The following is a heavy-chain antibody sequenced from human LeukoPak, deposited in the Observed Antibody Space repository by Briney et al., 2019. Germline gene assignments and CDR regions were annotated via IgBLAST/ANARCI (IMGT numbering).Heavy chain of an antibody. CDR3: AREKVYGDYDYYYGMDV. Sequence: ASVKVSCKASGGTFSSYAISWVRRAPGQGLEWMGGFIPIFGTANYAQKFQGRVTITADESTSTAYMELSSLRSEDTAVYYCAREKVYGDYDYYYGMDVWGQGTTVTVSS. CDR2: FIPIFGTA. CDR1: GGTFSSYA. D-gene: IGHD4-17*01. J-gene: IGHJ6*02. V-gene: IGHV1-69*13.